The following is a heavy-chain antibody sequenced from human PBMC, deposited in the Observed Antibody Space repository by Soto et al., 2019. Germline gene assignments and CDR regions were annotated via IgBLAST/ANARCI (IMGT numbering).Heavy chain of an antibody. J-gene: IGHJ4*02. V-gene: IGHV4-61*08. CDR2: IYYSGST. CDR1: GGSISSGGYY. Sequence: PSETLSLTCTVSGGSISSGGYYWSWIRQPPGKGLEWIGYIYYSGSTDYNPSLKSRVTISVDTSKNQFSLKLSSVTAADTAVYYCARHGDGYSNWLAYWGQGTLVTVSS. CDR3: ARHGDGYSNWLAY. D-gene: IGHD4-4*01.